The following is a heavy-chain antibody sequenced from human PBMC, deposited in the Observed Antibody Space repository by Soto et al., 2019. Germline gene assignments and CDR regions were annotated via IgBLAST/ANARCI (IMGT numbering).Heavy chain of an antibody. V-gene: IGHV3-11*01. Sequence: QVQLVESGGGLVKPGGSLRLSCAASGFTFSDYYMSWIRQAPGKGLEWVSYISSSGSTIYYADSVKGRFTISRDNAKNSLDLQMNSLRAEDTVVYYWAHEVYGDHDAFDIWGQGTMVTVSS. J-gene: IGHJ3*02. CDR3: AHEVYGDHDAFDI. CDR1: GFTFSDYY. D-gene: IGHD4-17*01. CDR2: ISSSGSTI.